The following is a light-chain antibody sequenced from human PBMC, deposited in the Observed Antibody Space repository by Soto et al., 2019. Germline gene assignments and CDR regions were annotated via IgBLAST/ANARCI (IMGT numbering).Light chain of an antibody. J-gene: IGLJ2*01. CDR1: SSDVGFYNL. V-gene: IGLV2-23*01. CDR3: CSYATSDTLL. CDR2: EGT. Sequence: QSALTQPASVSGSPGQSITISCTGTSSDVGFYNLVSWYHQYPGKAPKLILYEGTKRPSGLSTRFSGSMSGSTASLTISGLQAEDEGNYYCCSYATSDTLLFGGGTKLTVL.